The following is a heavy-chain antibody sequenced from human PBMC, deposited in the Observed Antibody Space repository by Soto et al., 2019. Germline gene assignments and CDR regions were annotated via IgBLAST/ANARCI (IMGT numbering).Heavy chain of an antibody. D-gene: IGHD6-13*01. CDR2: ITYNRGSI. CDR1: GFTFDDNA. Sequence: QLVEAGGGLVQPGRSLRLSCAASGFTFDDNAMHWVRLTPGKGLEWVSGITYNRGSIEYADYVKGRFTISRDNAKNSLYLQMDSLRPDDTALYSCAKSHGIAAHIDYWGQGTLVTVSS. J-gene: IGHJ4*02. V-gene: IGHV3-9*01. CDR3: AKSHGIAAHIDY.